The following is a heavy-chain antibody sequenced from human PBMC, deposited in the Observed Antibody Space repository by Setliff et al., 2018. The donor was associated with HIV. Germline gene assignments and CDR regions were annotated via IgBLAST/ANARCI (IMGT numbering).Heavy chain of an antibody. Sequence: GGSLRLSCAASGFTFDDYTMHWVRQAPGQAPEWVSLNSWDGYNTYYADSAQGRFTISRDNSKNSLYLEMSSLTNEDTAFYYCVRGTLDFWGQGNLVTVSS. CDR1: GFTFDDYT. J-gene: IGHJ4*02. CDR2: NSWDGYNT. V-gene: IGHV3-43*01. CDR3: VRGTLDF.